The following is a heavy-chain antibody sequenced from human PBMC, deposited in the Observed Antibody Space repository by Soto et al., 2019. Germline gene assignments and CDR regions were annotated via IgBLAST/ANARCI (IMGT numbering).Heavy chain of an antibody. CDR3: AKVISTSGSSL. J-gene: IGHJ4*02. CDR2: ISGSGST. D-gene: IGHD3-10*01. V-gene: IGHV3-23*01. Sequence: PGVSLRLSCAASGFTFSTCAMTWVRQAPGKGLAWLSSISGSGSTYYADSVKGRFTISRDNSKNTLYLQMNSLRAEDTAVYYCAKVISTSGSSLWGRGTLVTVSS. CDR1: GFTFSTCA.